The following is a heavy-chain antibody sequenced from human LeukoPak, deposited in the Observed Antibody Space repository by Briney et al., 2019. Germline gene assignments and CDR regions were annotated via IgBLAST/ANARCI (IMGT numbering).Heavy chain of an antibody. CDR1: GFTFSSYG. CDR2: IWYDGSNK. J-gene: IGHJ6*03. Sequence: GGSLRLSCAASGFTFSSYGMHWVRQAPGKGLEWVAVIWYDGSNKYYADSVKGRFTISRDNSKNTLYLQMNSLRAEDTAVYYCAKAGYCSGGSCYAHPPPIIYYYMDVWGKGTTVTVSS. D-gene: IGHD2-15*01. CDR3: AKAGYCSGGSCYAHPPPIIYYYMDV. V-gene: IGHV3-33*06.